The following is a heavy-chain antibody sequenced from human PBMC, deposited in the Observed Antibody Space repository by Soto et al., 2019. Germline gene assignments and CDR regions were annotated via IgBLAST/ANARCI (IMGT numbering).Heavy chain of an antibody. D-gene: IGHD3-3*01. J-gene: IGHJ4*02. CDR2: ISAYNGNT. Sequence: ASVKVSCKASGYTFTSYGISWVRQAPGQGLEWMGRISAYNGNTNYAQKLQGRVTMTTDTSTSTAYMELRSLRSDDTAVYYCARVYYDFWSGYYTVPDYWGQGTLVTVSS. CDR1: GYTFTSYG. CDR3: ARVYYDFWSGYYTVPDY. V-gene: IGHV1-18*01.